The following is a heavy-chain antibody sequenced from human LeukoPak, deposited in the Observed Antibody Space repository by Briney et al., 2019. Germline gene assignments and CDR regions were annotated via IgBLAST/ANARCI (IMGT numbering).Heavy chain of an antibody. CDR2: IYYSGST. CDR3: ARVGGHCSSTSCYFGGDYFDY. CDR1: GGSISSYY. D-gene: IGHD2-2*01. J-gene: IGHJ4*02. V-gene: IGHV4-59*01. Sequence: SETLSLTCTVSGGSISSYYWSWIRQPPGKGLEWIGYIYYSGSTNYNPSLKSRVTISVDTSKNQFSLKLSSVTAADTAVYYCARVGGHCSSTSCYFGGDYFDYWGQGTLVTVSS.